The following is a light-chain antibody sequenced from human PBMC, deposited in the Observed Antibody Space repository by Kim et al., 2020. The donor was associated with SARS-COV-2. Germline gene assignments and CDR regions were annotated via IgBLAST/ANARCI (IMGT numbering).Light chain of an antibody. V-gene: IGLV1-40*01. CDR3: QSYDSNLSGVI. J-gene: IGLJ2*01. CDR2: SHS. Sequence: RVTISCIGTTSNFGAGYDVHWYQQRPGAAPKLLIYSHSNRPSGVPDRFSGSKSGTSASLAITGLQAEDEADYYCQSYDSNLSGVIFGGGTRLTVL. CDR1: TSNFGAGYD.